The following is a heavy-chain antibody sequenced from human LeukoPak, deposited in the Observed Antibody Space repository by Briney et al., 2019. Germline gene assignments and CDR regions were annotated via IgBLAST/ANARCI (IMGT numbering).Heavy chain of an antibody. CDR3: AREYCSGGSCYYFDY. J-gene: IGHJ4*02. CDR2: ISSSSSYI. D-gene: IGHD2-15*01. CDR1: GFTFSSYS. V-gene: IGHV3-21*01. Sequence: GGSLRLSCAASGFTFSSYSMNWVRQAPGKGLEWVSSISSSSSYIYYADSVKGRFTISRDNAKNSLYLQMNSLRAEDMAVYYCAREYCSGGSCYYFDYWGQGTLVTVSS.